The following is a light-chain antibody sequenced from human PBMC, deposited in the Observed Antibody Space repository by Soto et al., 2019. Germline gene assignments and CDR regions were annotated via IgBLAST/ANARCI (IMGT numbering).Light chain of an antibody. Sequence: SYVLTQPPSVSVAPGQTARITCEGDSLGSKSVHWYQQRPGQAPILVVFDDSDRPSGIHEQFSGSKSGNTATLTFSGVEAGDEADYYCQVWESSTDHYVFGTGTKVTVL. J-gene: IGLJ1*01. CDR1: SLGSKS. CDR3: QVWESSTDHYV. V-gene: IGLV3-21*02. CDR2: DDS.